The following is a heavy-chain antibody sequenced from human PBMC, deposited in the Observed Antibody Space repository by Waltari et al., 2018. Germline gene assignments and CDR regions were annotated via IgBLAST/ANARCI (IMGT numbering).Heavy chain of an antibody. CDR1: GCSISSGSYY. J-gene: IGHJ4*02. Sequence: QVQLQESGPGLVKPSQTLSLTCTVSGCSISSGSYYWSWLRQPAGKGLEWIGRIYTSGSTNYNPSLKSRVTISVDTSKNQFSLKLSSVTAADTAVYYCARGDCSGGSCYSLDYWGQGTLVTVSS. D-gene: IGHD2-15*01. CDR3: ARGDCSGGSCYSLDY. V-gene: IGHV4-61*02. CDR2: IYTSGST.